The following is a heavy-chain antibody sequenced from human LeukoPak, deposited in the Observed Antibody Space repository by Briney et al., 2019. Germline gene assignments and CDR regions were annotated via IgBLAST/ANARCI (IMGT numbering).Heavy chain of an antibody. CDR1: GFTFSSYA. J-gene: IGHJ4*02. CDR3: ARILYYYDSSGYYYEAGADY. CDR2: ISGSGGST. D-gene: IGHD3-22*01. V-gene: IGHV3-23*01. Sequence: GGSLRLSCAASGFTFSSYAMSWVRQAPGKGLEWVSAISGSGGSTYYADSVKGRFTISRDNAKNSLYLQMNSLRAEDTAVYYCARILYYYDSSGYYYEAGADYWGQGTLVTVSS.